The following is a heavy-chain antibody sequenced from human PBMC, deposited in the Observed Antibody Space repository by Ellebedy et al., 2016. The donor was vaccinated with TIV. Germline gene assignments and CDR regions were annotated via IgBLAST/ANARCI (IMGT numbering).Heavy chain of an antibody. CDR2: ISGSGAKT. CDR1: GFTFVSHA. Sequence: GGSLRLSXAASGFTFVSHAMSWVRQTPGKGLEWVSAISGSGAKTDYTDSVKGRFIISRDSSKNTLYLQMNNLRAEDTAIYYCARDNGFTISGVADSWGQGTLVTVSS. V-gene: IGHV3-23*01. CDR3: ARDNGFTISGVADS. J-gene: IGHJ4*02. D-gene: IGHD3-3*01.